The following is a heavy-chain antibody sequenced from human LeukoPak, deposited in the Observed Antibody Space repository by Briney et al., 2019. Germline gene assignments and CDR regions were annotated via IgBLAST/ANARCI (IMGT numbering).Heavy chain of an antibody. Sequence: ASVKVSCKASGYTFTSYDINWVRQATGQGLEWMGWISAYNGNTNYAQKLQGRVTMTTDTSTSTAYMELRSLRSDDTAVYYCARHYSSSWYRPYYYYMDVWGKGTTVTVSS. D-gene: IGHD6-13*01. V-gene: IGHV1-18*01. J-gene: IGHJ6*03. CDR2: ISAYNGNT. CDR3: ARHYSSSWYRPYYYYMDV. CDR1: GYTFTSYD.